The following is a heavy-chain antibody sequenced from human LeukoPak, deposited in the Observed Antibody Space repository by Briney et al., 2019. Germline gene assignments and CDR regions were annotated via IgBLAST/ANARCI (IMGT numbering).Heavy chain of an antibody. CDR1: GFIFSRYD. D-gene: IGHD3-3*01. CDR3: AKDRQTITIFGVVNTPRANFDY. V-gene: IGHV3-30*02. CDR2: IRYDGSNK. Sequence: PGGSLRLSCAASGFIFSRYDIHWVRQAPGKGLEWVAFIRYDGSNKNYADSVKGRFTISRDNFMSTVYLRMNSLRAEDTAVYYCAKDRQTITIFGVVNTPRANFDYWGQGTLVTVSS. J-gene: IGHJ4*02.